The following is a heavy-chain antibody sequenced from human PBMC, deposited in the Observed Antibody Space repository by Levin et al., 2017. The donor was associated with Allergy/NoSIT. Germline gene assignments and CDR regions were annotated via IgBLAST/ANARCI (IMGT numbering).Heavy chain of an antibody. CDR3: ARDYKYSSSSGFGY. J-gene: IGHJ4*02. V-gene: IGHV1-18*01. D-gene: IGHD6-6*01. CDR1: GYTFSSYG. Sequence: GESLKISCKTSGYTFSSYGINWVRQAPGQGLEWMGWISPYNGNTNYAQKFQGRVTMTTEKSTSTVYMDLRSLRSDETAIYYCARDYKYSSSSGFGYWGQGTLVTVST. CDR2: ISPYNGNT.